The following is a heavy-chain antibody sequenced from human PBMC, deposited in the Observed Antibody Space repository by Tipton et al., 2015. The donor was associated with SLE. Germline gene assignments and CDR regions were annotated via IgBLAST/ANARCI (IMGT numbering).Heavy chain of an antibody. J-gene: IGHJ5*02. CDR1: GGSFNGYF. V-gene: IGHV4-34*12. Sequence: GLVKPSQTLSLSCGVSGGSFNGYFWTWIRQPPGKGLEWIAEIIHSGVTNYNPSLRSRVTISVDMSKSQVSLKLSSVTAADTAVYYCVRDSITENWFDPWGPGTLVTVSS. CDR2: IIHSGVT. CDR3: VRDSITENWFDP.